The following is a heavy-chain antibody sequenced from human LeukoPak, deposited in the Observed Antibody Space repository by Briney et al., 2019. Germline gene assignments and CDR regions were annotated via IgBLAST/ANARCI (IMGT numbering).Heavy chain of an antibody. V-gene: IGHV3-23*01. CDR2: ISGSGSST. J-gene: IGHJ4*02. CDR3: AKDPDDYGDYGD. Sequence: GGSLRLSCAASGFTFSSYAMSWVRQAPGKGLEWVSAISGSGSSTHYADSVKGRFTISRDNSKNTLYVQMNSLRAEDTAVYYCAKDPDDYGDYGDWGQGTLVTVSS. D-gene: IGHD4-17*01. CDR1: GFTFSSYA.